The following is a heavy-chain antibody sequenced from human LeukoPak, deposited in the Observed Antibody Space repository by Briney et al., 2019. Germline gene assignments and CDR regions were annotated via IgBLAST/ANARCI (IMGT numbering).Heavy chain of an antibody. Sequence: GGSLRLSCAASGFTVSSNYMSWVRQAPGKGLEWVSSIGSGSSAIYYADPVKGRFTISRDNAKNSLYLQMNSLRDEDTAVYYCARVKGVFAPFDSWGQGTLVTVSS. J-gene: IGHJ4*02. D-gene: IGHD2-8*01. V-gene: IGHV3-48*02. CDR2: IGSGSSAI. CDR1: GFTVSSNY. CDR3: ARVKGVFAPFDS.